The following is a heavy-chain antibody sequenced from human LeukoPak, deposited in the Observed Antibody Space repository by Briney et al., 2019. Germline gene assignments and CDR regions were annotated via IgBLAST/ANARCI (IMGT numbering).Heavy chain of an antibody. CDR1: GGSFSGYY. CDR2: INHSGST. D-gene: IGHD6-6*01. J-gene: IGHJ4*02. CDR3: ASYGSSSSGLDY. V-gene: IGHV4-34*01. Sequence: SETLSLTCAVYGGSFSGYYWSWIRQPPGKGLEWIGEINHSGSTNYNPSLKSRVTISVDTSKNQFSPKLSSVTAADTAVYYCASYGSSSSGLDYWGQGTLVTVSS.